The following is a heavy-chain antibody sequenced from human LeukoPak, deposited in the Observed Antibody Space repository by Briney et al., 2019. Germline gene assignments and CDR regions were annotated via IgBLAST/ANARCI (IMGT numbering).Heavy chain of an antibody. CDR2: IRDDGSTR. J-gene: IGHJ4*02. Sequence: GGSLRLSCAASGFTFSRYGLHWVRQAPGKGLEWVAFIRDDGSTRYYAESVKGRFSISRDNSKNTLYLQMNSLRVEDTAVYYCARDLSAWDDSSAYFDYWGQGTLVTVSS. CDR3: ARDLSAWDDSSAYFDY. V-gene: IGHV3-30*02. CDR1: GFTFSRYG. D-gene: IGHD3-22*01.